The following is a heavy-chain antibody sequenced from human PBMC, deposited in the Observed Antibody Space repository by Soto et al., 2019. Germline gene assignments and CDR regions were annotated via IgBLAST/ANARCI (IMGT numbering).Heavy chain of an antibody. D-gene: IGHD6-13*01. V-gene: IGHV3-43*01. CDR2: LSWNGDST. CDR1: GFTFDDYT. Sequence: EVQLVESGGVVVQPGGSLRLSCAASGFTFDDYTMHWVRQAPGKGLEWVSVLSWNGDSTYYADSVKGRFTISRDNSKNSLYLQMNNLRTEDTDWYYCVKATTSRYSWYSYFDCWGQGTLVTVSS. J-gene: IGHJ4*02. CDR3: VKATTSRYSWYSYFDC.